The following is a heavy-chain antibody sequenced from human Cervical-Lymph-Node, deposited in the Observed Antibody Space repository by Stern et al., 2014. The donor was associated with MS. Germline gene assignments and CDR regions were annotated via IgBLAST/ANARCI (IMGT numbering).Heavy chain of an antibody. Sequence: VQLVEYGGGVVQPGRSLRLSCAASGFTFSSYGMHWVRQAPGKGLEWVAVISYDGSNKYYADSVKGRFTISRDNSKNTLYLQMNSLRAEDTAVYYCAKEDWVEMATIRGYWGQGTLVTVSS. CDR2: ISYDGSNK. CDR1: GFTFSSYG. J-gene: IGHJ4*02. V-gene: IGHV3-30*18. CDR3: AKEDWVEMATIRGY. D-gene: IGHD5-24*01.